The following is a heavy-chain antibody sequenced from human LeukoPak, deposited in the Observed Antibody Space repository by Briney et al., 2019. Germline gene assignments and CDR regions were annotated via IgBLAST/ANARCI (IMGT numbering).Heavy chain of an antibody. CDR2: IYYSGST. D-gene: IGHD2/OR15-2a*01. CDR3: ARGGIGPWFDP. Sequence: SETLSLTCTVSGGSISSSSYYWGWIRQPPGKGLEWIGSIYYSGSTYYNSSLKSRVTISVDTSKNQFSLKLSSVTAADTAVYYCARGGIGPWFDPWGQGTLVTVSS. CDR1: GGSISSSSYY. V-gene: IGHV4-39*07. J-gene: IGHJ5*02.